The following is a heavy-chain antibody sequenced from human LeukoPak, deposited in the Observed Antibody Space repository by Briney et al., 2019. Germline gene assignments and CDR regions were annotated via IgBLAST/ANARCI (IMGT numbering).Heavy chain of an antibody. D-gene: IGHD6-6*01. CDR3: ARTPASHSSIAARTDY. Sequence: PGGSLRLSCAASGFTFSSYSMNWVRQAPGKWLEWVSSISSSSSYIYYADSVKGRFTISRDNAKNSLYLQMNSLRAEDTAVYYCARTPASHSSIAARTDYWGQGTLVTVSS. CDR2: ISSSSSYI. V-gene: IGHV3-21*01. CDR1: GFTFSSYS. J-gene: IGHJ4*02.